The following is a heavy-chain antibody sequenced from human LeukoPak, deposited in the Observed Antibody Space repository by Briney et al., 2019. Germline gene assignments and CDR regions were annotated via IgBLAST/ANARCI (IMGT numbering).Heavy chain of an antibody. CDR3: AREDPPGY. CDR1: GFTVSSNY. CDR2: IYSSGRT. Sequence: PGGSLRLSCAASGFTVSSNYMSWARQAPGKGLEWVSVIYSSGRTHYADSVKGRFTISRDNSKNTLYLQMNSLRAEDTAVYYCAREDPPGYWGQGTLVTVSS. J-gene: IGHJ4*02. V-gene: IGHV3-66*01.